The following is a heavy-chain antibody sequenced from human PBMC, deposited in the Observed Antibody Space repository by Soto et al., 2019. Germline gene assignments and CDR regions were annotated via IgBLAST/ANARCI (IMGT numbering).Heavy chain of an antibody. Sequence: QVQLQESGPGLVKPSQTLSLTCTVSGGSISSGGYYWSWIRQHPGKGLEWIGYIYYSGSTYYNPSLKSRVTISVDTSKNQFSLKLSSVTAADTAVYYCARRRLLCFGEFSPAHYYGMDVCGQGTTVTVSS. CDR3: ARRRLLCFGEFSPAHYYGMDV. V-gene: IGHV4-31*03. CDR2: IYYSGST. CDR1: GGSISSGGYY. D-gene: IGHD3-10*01. J-gene: IGHJ6*02.